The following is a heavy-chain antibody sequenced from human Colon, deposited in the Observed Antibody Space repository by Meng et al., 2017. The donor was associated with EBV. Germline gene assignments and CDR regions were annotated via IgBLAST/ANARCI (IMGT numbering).Heavy chain of an antibody. J-gene: IGHJ4*02. D-gene: IGHD2-8*02. CDR3: ARRPTGIDY. CDR1: GGSLSGAY. V-gene: IGHV4-34*12. CDR2: IIHGGSP. Sequence: QVQLQQWGAGRLXXXXTLSLTCAVNGGSLSGAYWNWIRQPPGKGLEWIGEIIHGGSPSYNPSLKSRVTISIDTSKNQLSLMLSSVTAADTSVYYCARRPTGIDYRGQGTLVTVSS.